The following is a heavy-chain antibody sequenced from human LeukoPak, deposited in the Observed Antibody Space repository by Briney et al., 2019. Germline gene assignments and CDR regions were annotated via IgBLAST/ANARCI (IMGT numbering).Heavy chain of an antibody. Sequence: SETLSLTCTVSGGSISSYYWSWIRQPPGKGLEWIGYIYYSGSTNYSPSLKSRVTISVDTSKNQFSLKLSSVTAADTAVYYCARRAPYSYEWSTLDYWGQGTLVTVSS. V-gene: IGHV4-59*08. CDR1: GGSISSYY. CDR3: ARRAPYSYEWSTLDY. CDR2: IYYSGST. D-gene: IGHD5-18*01. J-gene: IGHJ4*02.